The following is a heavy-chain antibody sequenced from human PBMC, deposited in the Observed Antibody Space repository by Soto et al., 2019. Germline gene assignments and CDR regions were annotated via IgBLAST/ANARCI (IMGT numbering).Heavy chain of an antibody. CDR3: ARESEDLTSNFDY. CDR2: ISSTTNYI. V-gene: IGHV3-21*06. CDR1: GFTFTRFS. Sequence: GGSLRLSCAASGFTFTRFSMNWVRQAPGKGLEWVSSISSTTNYIYYGDSMKGRFTISRDNAKNSLYLEMNSLRAEDKAVYYCARESEDLTSNFDYWGQGTLVTVSS. J-gene: IGHJ4*02.